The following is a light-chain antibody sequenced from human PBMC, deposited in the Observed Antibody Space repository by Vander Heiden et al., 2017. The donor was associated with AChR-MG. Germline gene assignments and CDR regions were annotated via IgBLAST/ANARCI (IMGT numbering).Light chain of an antibody. CDR1: QSVSSSY. J-gene: IGKJ2*01. CDR2: GAS. CDR3: QQYSTSPYT. Sequence: VLTQSPGTLSLSPGEGTTLSCRASQSVSSSYLAWYQQKPGQAPRLLIFGASSRATGIPDRFSGSGSGTDFTLTISRLEPEDFAVYYCQQYSTSPYTFGQGTKLDIK. V-gene: IGKV3-20*01.